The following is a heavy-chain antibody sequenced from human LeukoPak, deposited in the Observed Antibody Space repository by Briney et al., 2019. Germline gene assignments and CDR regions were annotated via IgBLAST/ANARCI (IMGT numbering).Heavy chain of an antibody. D-gene: IGHD3-22*01. J-gene: IGHJ4*02. Sequence: SETLSLTCTVSGGSISSYYWSWIRQPPGEGLEWIGYIYYSGSTNYNPSLKSRVTISVDTSRNQFSLKLSSVTAADTAVYYCARRVYYYGSSGYYFPYFDYWGQGTLVTVSS. CDR2: IYYSGST. V-gene: IGHV4-59*08. CDR3: ARRVYYYGSSGYYFPYFDY. CDR1: GGSISSYY.